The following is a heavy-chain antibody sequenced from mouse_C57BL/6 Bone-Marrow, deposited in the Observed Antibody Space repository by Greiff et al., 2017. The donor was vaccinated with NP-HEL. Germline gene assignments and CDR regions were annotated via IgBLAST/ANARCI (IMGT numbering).Heavy chain of an antibody. CDR1: GYTFTSYW. CDR2: INPSNGGT. V-gene: IGHV1-53*01. D-gene: IGHD2-1*01. Sequence: QVQLQQPGTELVKPGASVKLSCKASGYTFTSYWMHWVKQRPGQGLEWIGNINPSNGGTNYNEKFKSKATLTVDKSSSTAYMPLSSLTSEDSAVYYCARGAYGNYRAMDYWGQGTSVTVSS. J-gene: IGHJ4*01. CDR3: ARGAYGNYRAMDY.